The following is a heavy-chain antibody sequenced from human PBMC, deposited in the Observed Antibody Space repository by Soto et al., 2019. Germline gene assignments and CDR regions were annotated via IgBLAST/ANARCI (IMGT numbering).Heavy chain of an antibody. CDR1: GFTFSSYG. Sequence: GGSLRLSCAACGFTFSSYGMNWVRQAPGKGLEWLSYIGRGGSDIYYADSVKGRFTISRDNAKNSLYLQMNSLRAEDTAVYYCARLTRDKYYYGMDVWGQGTTVTVSS. J-gene: IGHJ6*02. V-gene: IGHV3-48*03. D-gene: IGHD2-15*01. CDR2: IGRGGSDI. CDR3: ARLTRDKYYYGMDV.